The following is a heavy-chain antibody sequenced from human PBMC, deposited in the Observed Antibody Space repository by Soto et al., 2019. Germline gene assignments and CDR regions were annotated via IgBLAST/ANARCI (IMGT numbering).Heavy chain of an antibody. CDR3: AIASTRMVTLLLDY. J-gene: IGHJ4*02. V-gene: IGHV1-2*04. CDR2: INPNSGGT. D-gene: IGHD5-18*01. CDR1: GYTFTGYY. Sequence: ASVKVSCKASGYTFTGYYMHWVRQAPGQGLEWMGWINPNSGGTNYAQKFQGWVTMTRDTSISTAYMELSRLRSDDTAVYYCAIASTRMVTLLLDYWGQGTLVTVSS.